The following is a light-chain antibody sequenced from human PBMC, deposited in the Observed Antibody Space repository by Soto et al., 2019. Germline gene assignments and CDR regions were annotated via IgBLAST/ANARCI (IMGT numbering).Light chain of an antibody. CDR2: DAS. V-gene: IGKV1-5*01. CDR1: QSISSW. CDR3: QQYNPIFT. J-gene: IGKJ3*01. Sequence: DIQMTQSPSTLSASVGDRVTITCRASQSISSWLAWYQQKPGKAPKLLIYDASSLESGVPSRFSGSGSGTEFTLTISSLQPDDFATNYCQQYNPIFTFGPGTKVDIK.